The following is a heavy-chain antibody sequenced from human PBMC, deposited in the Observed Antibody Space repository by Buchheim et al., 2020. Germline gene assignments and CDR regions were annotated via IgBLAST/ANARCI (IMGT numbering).Heavy chain of an antibody. CDR2: IDDGTTII. D-gene: IGHD2-21*02. Sequence: QGQLVESGGGLVKPGGSLRLSCAASGFTFSNIFMGWVRQAPGKGLELFSYIDDGTTIIYYGDSVKGRFTISVDNAKTSVYLQMDSLRVEDTATYYCVRIGDSSIDYWGQGTL. CDR1: GFTFSNIF. J-gene: IGHJ4*02. V-gene: IGHV3-11*01. CDR3: VRIGDSSIDY.